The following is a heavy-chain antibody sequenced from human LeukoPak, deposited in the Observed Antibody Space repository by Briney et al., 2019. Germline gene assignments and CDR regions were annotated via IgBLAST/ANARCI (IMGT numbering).Heavy chain of an antibody. D-gene: IGHD3-22*01. J-gene: IGHJ4*02. CDR1: GFTFSSYD. Sequence: GGSLRLSCAASGFTFSSYDMHWVRQATGKGLEWVSAIGTAGDTYYPGSVKGRFTISRENAENSLYLQMNSLRAGDTAVYYCARAPRYYDSSGYGFDYWGQGTLVTVSS. CDR3: ARAPRYYDSSGYGFDY. CDR2: IGTAGDT. V-gene: IGHV3-13*01.